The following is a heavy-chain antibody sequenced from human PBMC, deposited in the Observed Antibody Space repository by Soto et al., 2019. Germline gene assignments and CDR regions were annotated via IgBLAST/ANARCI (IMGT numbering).Heavy chain of an antibody. V-gene: IGHV3-43*01. CDR3: AKAFLPAYSPFHYYYGMDV. Sequence: GGSLRLSCAASGFTFDDYTMHWVRQAPGKGLEWVSLISWDGGSTYYADSVKGRFTISRDNSKNSLYLQMNSLRTEDTALYYCAKAFLPAYSPFHYYYGMDVWGQGTTVTVSS. CDR2: ISWDGGST. D-gene: IGHD2-2*01. CDR1: GFTFDDYT. J-gene: IGHJ6*02.